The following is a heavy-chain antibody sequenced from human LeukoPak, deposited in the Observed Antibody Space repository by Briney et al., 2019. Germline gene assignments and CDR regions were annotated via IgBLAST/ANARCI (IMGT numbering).Heavy chain of an antibody. Sequence: SVKVSCKASGGTFSSYAISWVRQAPGQGLEWMGGIIPIFGTTNYAQKFQGRVTITADESTSTAYMELSSLRSEDTALYYCVRLGSTSPGNWYKLFDQWGQGTLVTVSS. CDR3: VRLGSTSPGNWYKLFDQ. CDR1: GGTFSSYA. V-gene: IGHV1-69*13. D-gene: IGHD2-2*01. CDR2: IIPIFGTT. J-gene: IGHJ4*02.